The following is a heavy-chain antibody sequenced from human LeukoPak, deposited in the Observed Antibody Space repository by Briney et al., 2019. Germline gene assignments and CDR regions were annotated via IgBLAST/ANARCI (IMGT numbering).Heavy chain of an antibody. D-gene: IGHD3-16*02. J-gene: IGHJ3*02. CDR3: ARAPLGSDAFDI. Sequence: SQTVSLTCTVSGGSISSGDYYWSWIRQPPGKGLEWIGYIYYSGSTYYNPSLKSRVTISVDTSKNQFSLKLSSVTAADTAVYYCARAPLGSDAFDIWGQGTMVTVSS. CDR2: IYYSGST. V-gene: IGHV4-30-4*08. CDR1: GGSISSGDYY.